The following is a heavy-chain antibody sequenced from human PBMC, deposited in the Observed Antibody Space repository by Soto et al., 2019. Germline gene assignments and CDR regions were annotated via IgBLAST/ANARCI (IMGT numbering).Heavy chain of an antibody. CDR3: ARLNNGDYVGWYYYYYMDV. V-gene: IGHV4-59*08. CDR2: IYYSGST. D-gene: IGHD4-17*01. Sequence: QVQLQESGPGLVKPSETLSLTCTVSGGSISSYYWSWIRQPPGKGLEWIGYIYYSGSTNYNPSLKRRVTISVDTSKNQFSLKLSSVTAADTAVYYCARLNNGDYVGWYYYYYMDVWGKGTTVTVSS. J-gene: IGHJ6*03. CDR1: GGSISSYY.